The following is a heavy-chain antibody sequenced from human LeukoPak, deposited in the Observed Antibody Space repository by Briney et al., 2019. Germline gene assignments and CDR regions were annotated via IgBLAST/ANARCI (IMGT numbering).Heavy chain of an antibody. J-gene: IGHJ4*02. CDR1: GYRFTDYY. CDR2: VDPEDNGS. Sequence: ASVKISCKASGYRFTDYYVHWVQQAPGKGLAWMGRVDPEDNGSIYAENFQGRVTITADSSTDTAYMELSSLRSEDAAIYHCTTRNYAGDPFDSWGQGTLVTVSS. D-gene: IGHD4-23*01. V-gene: IGHV1-69-2*01. CDR3: TTRNYAGDPFDS.